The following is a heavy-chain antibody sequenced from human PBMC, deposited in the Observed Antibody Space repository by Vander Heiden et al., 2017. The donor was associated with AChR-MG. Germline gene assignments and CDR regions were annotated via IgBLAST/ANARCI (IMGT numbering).Heavy chain of an antibody. CDR2: ISGSGGST. CDR3: AKLEIAAPNDY. V-gene: IGHV3-23*01. D-gene: IGHD6-13*01. Sequence: EVQLLESGGGLVQPGGSLRLSCEASGFTFSSYGMSWFRQAPGKGLEWVSAISGSGGSTYYADSVKGRFTISRDNSKNTLYLQMNSLRAEDTAVYYCAKLEIAAPNDYWGQGTLVTVSS. J-gene: IGHJ4*02. CDR1: GFTFSSYG.